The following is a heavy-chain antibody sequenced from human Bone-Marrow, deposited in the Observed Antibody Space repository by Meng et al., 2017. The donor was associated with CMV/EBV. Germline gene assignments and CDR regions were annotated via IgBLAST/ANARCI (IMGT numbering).Heavy chain of an antibody. CDR1: GGSFSGYY. V-gene: IGHV4-34*01. J-gene: IGHJ5*02. CDR3: ATVGLGMNWFDP. CDR2: INHSGST. Sequence: QVPLQQWGAGLLKPSGTLSLPCAVYGGSFSGYYWSWIRQPPGKGLEWIGEINHSGSTNYNPSLKSRVTISVDTSKNQFSLKLSSVTAADTAVYYCATVGLGMNWFDPWGQGTLVTVSS.